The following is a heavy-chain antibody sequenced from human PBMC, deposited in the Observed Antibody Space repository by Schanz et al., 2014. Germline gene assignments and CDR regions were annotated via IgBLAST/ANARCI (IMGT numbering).Heavy chain of an antibody. Sequence: QVLLQESGPVLVKPSETLSLTCTVSGGSISSGVHYWSWVRQPAGRGLEWIGRIYISGSTRFNPSLKSRVPMSLDPPKNQAPLTLRSVTAADTAVYYCARGGSVATIAPYTWFDPWGQGTLXTVSS. D-gene: IGHD5-12*01. CDR1: GGSISSGVHY. CDR2: IYISGST. V-gene: IGHV4-61*02. CDR3: ARGGSVATIAPYTWFDP. J-gene: IGHJ5*02.